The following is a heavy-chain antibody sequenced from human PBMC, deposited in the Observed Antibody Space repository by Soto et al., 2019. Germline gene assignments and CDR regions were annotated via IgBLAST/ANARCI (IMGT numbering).Heavy chain of an antibody. D-gene: IGHD3-3*01. CDR1: GDSIRSSYFS. CDR2: IYYTGRI. V-gene: IGHV4-39*01. Sequence: SETLSLTCTVSGDSIRSSYFSWGWIRQPPGKGLEWIGTIYYTGRIYYKPSLKSRVSISVDKSKNQFSLRLTAVTAADTAVYYCASPPKAVSGYFQYWGQGALVTVSS. J-gene: IGHJ4*02. CDR3: ASPPKAVSGYFQY.